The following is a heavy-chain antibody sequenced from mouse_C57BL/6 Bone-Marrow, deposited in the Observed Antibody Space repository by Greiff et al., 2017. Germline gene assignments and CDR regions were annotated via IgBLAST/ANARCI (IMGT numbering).Heavy chain of an antibody. V-gene: IGHV14-4*01. CDR1: GFNIKDDY. CDR3: TTGDYENYAMYY. CDR2: IDPENGDT. Sequence: VQLQQSGAELVRPGASVKLSCTASGFNIKDDYMHWVKQRPEQGLEWIGWIDPENGDTEYASKFQGKATITADTSSNTAYLQLSSLSSEDTAVYYCTTGDYENYAMYYWGQGTSVTVSS. J-gene: IGHJ4*01. D-gene: IGHD2-4*01.